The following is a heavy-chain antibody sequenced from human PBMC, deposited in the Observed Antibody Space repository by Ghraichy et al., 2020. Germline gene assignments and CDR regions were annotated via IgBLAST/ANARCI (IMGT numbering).Heavy chain of an antibody. D-gene: IGHD5-18*01. CDR3: AFGHSYGFAY. V-gene: IGHV3-15*01. Sequence: GGSLRLSCEASGSIFSNAWMNWVRQAPGKGLEWVGRIKSKADGETTLYAAAVKGRLTISRDDSQNTVFLQMNSLKTEDTAVYYCAFGHSYGFAYWGQGALVTVSS. CDR2: IKSKADGETT. J-gene: IGHJ4*02. CDR1: GSIFSNAW.